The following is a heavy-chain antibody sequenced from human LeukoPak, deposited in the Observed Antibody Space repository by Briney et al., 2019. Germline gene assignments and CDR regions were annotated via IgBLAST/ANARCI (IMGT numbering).Heavy chain of an antibody. J-gene: IGHJ3*01. CDR3: ARGIYFYDTGGYLEGTFEF. CDR1: GYSFSKYW. D-gene: IGHD3-22*01. Sequence: GESLTIPCKGSGYSFSKYWIGWVRQMPGKGLEWMGITYPGDADTRYSPSFQGQVIISADKSTNTAHLQWSSLKASDSAIYYCARGIYFYDTGGYLEGTFEFWRPRTMVTVSS. V-gene: IGHV5-51*01. CDR2: TYPGDADT.